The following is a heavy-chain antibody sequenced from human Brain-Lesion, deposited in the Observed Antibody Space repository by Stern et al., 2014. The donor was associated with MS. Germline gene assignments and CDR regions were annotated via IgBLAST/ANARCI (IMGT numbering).Heavy chain of an antibody. Sequence: QVQLVESGGGLVQPGGSLRLSCAASGFTYTDYWMRWVRQAPGKGPGWVAVISNDGNHKYYAGSVKDRFTISRDNSKNTLYLQMNSLRVEDTAVYYCAKHLAERPFDYWGQGTLVTVSS. D-gene: IGHD1-1*01. V-gene: IGHV3-30*18. CDR3: AKHLAERPFDY. CDR2: ISNDGNHK. CDR1: GFTYTDYW. J-gene: IGHJ4*02.